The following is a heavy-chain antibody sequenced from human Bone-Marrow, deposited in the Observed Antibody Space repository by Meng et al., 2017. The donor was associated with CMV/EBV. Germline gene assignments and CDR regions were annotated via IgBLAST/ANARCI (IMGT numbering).Heavy chain of an antibody. CDR2: ISAYNGNT. V-gene: IGHV1-18*01. Sequence: ASVKVSCKASGYTFTSYGISWVRQAPGQGLEWMGWISAYNGNTNYAQKFQGRVTITADKSTSTAYMELSSLRSEDTAVYYCARADIVVVPAAMKFYYYGMDVWGQGTTVTVSS. D-gene: IGHD2-2*01. J-gene: IGHJ6*02. CDR3: ARADIVVVPAAMKFYYYGMDV. CDR1: GYTFTSYG.